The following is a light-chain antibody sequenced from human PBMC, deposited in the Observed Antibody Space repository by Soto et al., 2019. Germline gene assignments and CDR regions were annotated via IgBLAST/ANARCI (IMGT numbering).Light chain of an antibody. CDR3: QQRRNWPIFT. J-gene: IGKJ3*01. CDR2: DAS. CDR1: QSVSSY. Sequence: EIVLTQSPATLSLSPGERATLSCRASQSVSSYLAWYQQKPGLAPRLLIYDASNRATGIPARFSGSGSGTDFTLTISSLEPEDFAVYYCQQRRNWPIFTFGPGTKVDIK. V-gene: IGKV3-11*01.